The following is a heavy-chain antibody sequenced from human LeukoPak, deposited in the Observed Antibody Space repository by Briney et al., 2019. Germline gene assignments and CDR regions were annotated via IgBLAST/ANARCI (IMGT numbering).Heavy chain of an antibody. J-gene: IGHJ4*02. CDR2: ISGDGVST. V-gene: IGHV3-43*02. CDR3: AKESGKFDY. CDR1: GFTFGAYA. Sequence: GGSLRLSCEASGFTFGAYAMTWVRQAPGQGLEWVSLISGDGVSTFYADSVKGRFSISRDNSKNSLYLEMNSLRTEDAAMYYCAKESGKFDYWGQGTLVAVSS.